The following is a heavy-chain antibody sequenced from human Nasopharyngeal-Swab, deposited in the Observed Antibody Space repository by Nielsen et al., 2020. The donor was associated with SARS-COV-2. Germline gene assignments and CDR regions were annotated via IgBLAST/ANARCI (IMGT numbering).Heavy chain of an antibody. CDR3: ARDVGGRDNY. CDR1: GFTFSSFG. CDR2: IAHDASSE. V-gene: IGHV3-30*03. Sequence: SLKISCAASGFTFSSFGIHWVRQAPGKGLEWVAFIAHDASSESYGDSVKGRFTISRDNAKNTLYLQMNSLRAEDTAVYYCARDVGGRDNYWGQGALVTVSP. D-gene: IGHD2-15*01. J-gene: IGHJ4*02.